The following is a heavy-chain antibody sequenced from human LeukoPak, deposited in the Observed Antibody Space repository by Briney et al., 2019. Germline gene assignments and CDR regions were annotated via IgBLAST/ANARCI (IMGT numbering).Heavy chain of an antibody. Sequence: SETLSLTCTVSRYSISSGYYWAWIRQPPGKGLEWIGNIYNTGTTYYNPSLKSRVTISVDTSKNQFSLSLTSVTAADTAFYFCARVGFASNWGFHSWGLGTLVAVSS. CDR3: ARVGFASNWGFHS. D-gene: IGHD7-27*01. V-gene: IGHV4-38-2*02. CDR1: RYSISSGYY. CDR2: IYNTGTT. J-gene: IGHJ4*02.